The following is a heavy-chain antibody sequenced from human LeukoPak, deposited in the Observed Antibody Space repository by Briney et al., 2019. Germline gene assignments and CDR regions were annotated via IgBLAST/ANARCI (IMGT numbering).Heavy chain of an antibody. Sequence: SETLSLTCIVSGGSISTNTYYWGWIPLPPGQGLEWIGEIHHRGTTYYNPSLRSRVTISVDTSKNQFSLRLTSVTAADTAMYYCARTEVYGDYFHSWFDPWGQGTLVTVSS. V-gene: IGHV4-39*07. J-gene: IGHJ5*02. CDR3: ARTEVYGDYFHSWFDP. D-gene: IGHD4-17*01. CDR1: GGSISTNTYY. CDR2: IHHRGTT.